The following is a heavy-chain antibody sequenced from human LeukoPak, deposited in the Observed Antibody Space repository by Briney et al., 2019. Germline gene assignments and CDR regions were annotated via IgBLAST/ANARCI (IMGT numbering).Heavy chain of an antibody. Sequence: RGESLKISCKGSGYSFTNYWIDWVRQMPGKGLEWMGIIYPGDSDTRYSPSFQGQVTISADKSISTAYLQLSNLKASDTAMYYCARRPAAYYGSGSSPFSFDYWGQGTLVTVSS. D-gene: IGHD3-10*01. CDR1: GYSFTNYW. CDR3: ARRPAAYYGSGSSPFSFDY. V-gene: IGHV5-51*01. CDR2: IYPGDSDT. J-gene: IGHJ4*02.